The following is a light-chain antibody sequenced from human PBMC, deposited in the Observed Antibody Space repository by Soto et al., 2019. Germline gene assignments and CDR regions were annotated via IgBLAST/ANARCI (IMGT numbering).Light chain of an antibody. Sequence: DIQMTQSPSSLSASVGDRVTSXXQASQDISNYLNWYQQKLGKAPKLLIYDASNLETGVPSRFSGSGSGTDFTFTISRLQPEDIATYYCQQYENLPTFGQGTRLEIK. V-gene: IGKV1-33*01. CDR2: DAS. J-gene: IGKJ5*01. CDR1: QDISNY. CDR3: QQYENLPT.